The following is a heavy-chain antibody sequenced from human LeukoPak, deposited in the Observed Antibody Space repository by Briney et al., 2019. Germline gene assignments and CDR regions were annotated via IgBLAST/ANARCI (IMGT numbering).Heavy chain of an antibody. J-gene: IGHJ4*02. CDR2: INHSGST. CDR3: ARGQSTIFGVVSTFDC. V-gene: IGHV4-34*01. CDR1: GGSFSGYY. D-gene: IGHD3-3*01. Sequence: PSETLSLTCAVYGGSFSGYYWSWIRQPPGKGLEWIGEINHSGSTNYNPSLKSRVTISVDTSKNQFSLKLSSVTAADTAVYYCARGQSTIFGVVSTFDCWGQGTLVTVSS.